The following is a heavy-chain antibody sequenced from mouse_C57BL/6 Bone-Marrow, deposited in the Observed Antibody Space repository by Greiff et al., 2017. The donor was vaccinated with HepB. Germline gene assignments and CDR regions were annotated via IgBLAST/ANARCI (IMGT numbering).Heavy chain of an antibody. J-gene: IGHJ2*01. Sequence: VQLQQSGAELVRPGASVTLSCKASGYTFTDYEMPWVKQTPVHGLEWIGAINPETGGTAYNQKFTGKAIMTADKSSRTAYMELRSLTSEDSAVYYCTRRGVGSHYFDYWGQGTTLTVSS. CDR2: INPETGGT. D-gene: IGHD1-1*01. CDR1: GYTFTDYE. CDR3: TRRGVGSHYFDY. V-gene: IGHV1-15*01.